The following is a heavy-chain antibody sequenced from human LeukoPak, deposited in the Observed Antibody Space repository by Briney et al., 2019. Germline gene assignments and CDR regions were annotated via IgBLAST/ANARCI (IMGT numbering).Heavy chain of an antibody. J-gene: IGHJ4*02. CDR2: IYYSGST. Sequence: SETLSLTCTVSGGSISSYYWGWIRQPPGKGLEWIGSIYYSGSTYYNPSLKSRVTISVDTSKNQFSLKLSSVTAADTAVYYCASPLHYYDSSGYYSTFDYWGQGTLVTVSS. V-gene: IGHV4-39*01. D-gene: IGHD3-22*01. CDR1: GGSISSYY. CDR3: ASPLHYYDSSGYYSTFDY.